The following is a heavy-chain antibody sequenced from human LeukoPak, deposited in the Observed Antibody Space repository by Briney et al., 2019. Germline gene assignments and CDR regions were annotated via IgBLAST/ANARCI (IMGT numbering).Heavy chain of an antibody. CDR3: VSPRGFSYGYFDY. Sequence: PSETLSLTCTVSGGSISSSSAYWGWIRQPPGKGLEWIGSIYYSKNTYYNPSLKSRVTISADASKNQFSLTLGSVSATDTAVYYCVSPRGFSYGYFDYWGHGTLVPVSS. J-gene: IGHJ4*01. CDR2: IYYSKNT. CDR1: GGSISSSSAY. V-gene: IGHV4-39*01. D-gene: IGHD5-18*01.